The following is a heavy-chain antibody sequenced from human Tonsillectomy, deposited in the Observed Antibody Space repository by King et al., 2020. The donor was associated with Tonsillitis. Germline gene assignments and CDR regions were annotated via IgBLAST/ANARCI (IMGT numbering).Heavy chain of an antibody. CDR3: ARGGWQQTDAFDI. CDR1: GFNFCDHY. D-gene: IGHD6-19*01. CDR2: ISSSTTYT. V-gene: IGHV3-11*05. Sequence: VQLVESGGGLVKPGGSLRLSCAASGFNFCDHYMNWIRQAPGKGLEWLSYISSSTTYTNYADSVKGRFTISRDNARNSLDLQMNSLRAEDTAVYYCARGGWQQTDAFDIWGQGTMVTVSS. J-gene: IGHJ3*02.